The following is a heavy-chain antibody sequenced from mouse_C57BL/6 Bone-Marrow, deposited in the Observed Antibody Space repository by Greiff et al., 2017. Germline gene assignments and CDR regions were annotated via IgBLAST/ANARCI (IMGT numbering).Heavy chain of an antibody. Sequence: VQVVESGAELVRPGTSVKVSCKASGYAFTNYLIEWVKQRPGQGLEWIGVINPGSGGTNYNEKFKGKATLTADKSSSTAYMQLSSLTSEDSAVYFCARWLLHYFDYWGQGTTLTVSS. D-gene: IGHD2-3*01. CDR2: INPGSGGT. CDR3: ARWLLHYFDY. J-gene: IGHJ2*01. V-gene: IGHV1-54*01. CDR1: GYAFTNYL.